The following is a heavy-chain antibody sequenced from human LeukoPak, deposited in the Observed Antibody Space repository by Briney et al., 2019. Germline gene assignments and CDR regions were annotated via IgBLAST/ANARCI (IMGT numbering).Heavy chain of an antibody. CDR2: IWDDGSNK. D-gene: IGHD3-10*01. V-gene: IGHV3-33*01. J-gene: IGHJ2*01. CDR1: GFNLRNYD. Sequence: GGSLRLSCAVSGFNLRNYDMDWVRQAPGKGLEWVAVIWDDGSNKYYEESVKGRFIISRDISKKMLYLQMNSLRAEDTAVYYCARERGGQDWDFDLWGRGTLVTVSS. CDR3: ARERGGQDWDFDL.